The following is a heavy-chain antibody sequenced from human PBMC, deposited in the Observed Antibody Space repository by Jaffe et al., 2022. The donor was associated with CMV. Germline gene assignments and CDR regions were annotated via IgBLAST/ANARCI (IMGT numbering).Heavy chain of an antibody. CDR2: IYYSGST. J-gene: IGHJ4*02. CDR3: ARGITIFGVVPSQFDY. D-gene: IGHD3-3*01. CDR1: GGSISSYY. V-gene: IGHV4-59*01. Sequence: QVQLQESGPGLVKPSETLSLTCTVSGGSISSYYWSWIRQPPGKGLEWIGYIYYSGSTNYNPSLKSRVTISVDTSKNQFSLKLSSVTAADTAVYYCARGITIFGVVPSQFDYWGQGTLVTVSS.